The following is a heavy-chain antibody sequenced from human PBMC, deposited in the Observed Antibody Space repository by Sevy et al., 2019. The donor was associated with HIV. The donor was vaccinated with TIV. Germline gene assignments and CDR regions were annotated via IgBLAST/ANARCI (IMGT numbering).Heavy chain of an antibody. Sequence: GGSLRLSCAASGFTFSSYSMNWVRQAPGKGLEWVSYMSGSSNTKYYADSVKGRFTISRENAKNSLYLQRNSLRAEDTTVYYCAIDPEQLVGNDFDYWGQGTPVTVSS. D-gene: IGHD6-13*01. CDR2: MSGSSNTK. CDR3: AIDPEQLVGNDFDY. CDR1: GFTFSSYS. J-gene: IGHJ4*02. V-gene: IGHV3-48*01.